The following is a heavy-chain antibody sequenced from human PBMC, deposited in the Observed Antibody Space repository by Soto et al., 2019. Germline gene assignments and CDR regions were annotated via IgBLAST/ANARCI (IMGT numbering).Heavy chain of an antibody. J-gene: IGHJ4*02. CDR3: ARRGVITLDFDY. CDR2: IYYSGST. CDR1: GGSISSSSYY. Sequence: SETLSLTCTVSGGSISSSSYYWGWIRQPPGKGLEWIGSIYYSGSTYYNPSLKSRVTISVDTSKNQFSLKLSSVTAADTAVYYCARRGVITLDFDYWGQGTLVTVSS. D-gene: IGHD3-10*01. V-gene: IGHV4-39*01.